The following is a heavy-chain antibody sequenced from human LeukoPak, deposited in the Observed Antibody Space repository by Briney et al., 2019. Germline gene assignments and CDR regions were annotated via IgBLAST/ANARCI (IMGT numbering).Heavy chain of an antibody. V-gene: IGHV3-23*01. J-gene: IGHJ4*02. CDR1: GFTFSSYA. CDR3: AKGKSRYCGGDWLFDY. D-gene: IGHD2-21*02. Sequence: GGSLRLSCAAYGFTFSSYAMSWVRQAPGKGLEWVSAISGSGGSTYYADSVKGRFTISRDNSKNTLYLQMNSLRAEDTAVYYCAKGKSRYCGGDWLFDYWGQGTLVTVSS. CDR2: ISGSGGST.